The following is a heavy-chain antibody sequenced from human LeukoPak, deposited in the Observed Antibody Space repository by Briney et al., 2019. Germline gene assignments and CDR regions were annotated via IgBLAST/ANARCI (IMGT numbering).Heavy chain of an antibody. D-gene: IGHD6-13*01. CDR3: ARQYSSSWLAWFDP. J-gene: IGHJ5*02. Sequence: PSETLSLTRTVSGGSISSCYWSWIRQPPGKGLEWIGYIYYSGSTNYNPSLKSRVTISVDTSKNQFSLKLSSVTAADTAVYYCARQYSSSWLAWFDPWGQGTLVTVSS. CDR1: GGSISSCY. V-gene: IGHV4-59*01. CDR2: IYYSGST.